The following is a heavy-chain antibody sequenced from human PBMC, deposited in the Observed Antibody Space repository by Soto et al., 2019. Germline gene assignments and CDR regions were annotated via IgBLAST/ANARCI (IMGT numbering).Heavy chain of an antibody. J-gene: IGHJ4*02. D-gene: IGHD2-15*01. CDR3: AHIVGGSPFEF. CDR1: GFTFSNYG. Sequence: QVQLVESGGGVVQPGRSLTVSCAASGFTFSNYGMHWVRQPPGKGLEWVAVISYDGNDRHYTDSVKGRFTISRDISKKTLYLQMNSVRAEDTAVYYCAHIVGGSPFEFWVQGTRVTVSS. CDR2: ISYDGNDR. V-gene: IGHV3-30*03.